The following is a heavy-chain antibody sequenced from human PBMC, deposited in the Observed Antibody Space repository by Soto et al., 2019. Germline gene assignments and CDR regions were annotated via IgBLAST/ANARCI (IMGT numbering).Heavy chain of an antibody. Sequence: SETLSLTCSVSGGSISNRNYYWAWVRQPPGKGLEWIGNIYYDGSTYYHPSFRGRLTISVDTSKNHFSLKLGSLTAADTAKYYCASLQVPGNFDYWGQGTLVTVSS. D-gene: IGHD1-1*01. J-gene: IGHJ4*02. V-gene: IGHV4-39*02. CDR3: ASLQVPGNFDY. CDR2: IYYDGST. CDR1: GGSISNRNYY.